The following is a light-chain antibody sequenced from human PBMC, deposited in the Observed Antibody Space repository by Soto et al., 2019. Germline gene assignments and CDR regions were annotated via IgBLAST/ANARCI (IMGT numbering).Light chain of an antibody. CDR1: RSDVGAYNY. CDR3: SSYAGSNNYV. V-gene: IGLV2-8*01. CDR2: EVS. Sequence: QSALTQPPSASGSPGQSVTISCTGTRSDVGAYNYLSWYQQHPGKAPKLMIYEVSKRPSGVPDRFSGSKSGNTASLTVSGLQAEDEADYYCSSYAGSNNYVFGTGTELTVL. J-gene: IGLJ1*01.